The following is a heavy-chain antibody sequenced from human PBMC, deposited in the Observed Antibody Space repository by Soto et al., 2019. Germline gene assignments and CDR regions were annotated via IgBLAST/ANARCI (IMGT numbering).Heavy chain of an antibody. CDR2: IIPIFGTA. J-gene: IGHJ3*02. Sequence: SVKVSCKASGGTFSSYAISWVREAPGQGLEWMGGIIPIFGTANYAQKFQGRVTITADESTSTAYMELSSLRSEDTAVYYCARGRLATVVTPRAFDIWGQGTMVTVSS. CDR1: GGTFSSYA. V-gene: IGHV1-69*13. CDR3: ARGRLATVVTPRAFDI. D-gene: IGHD4-17*01.